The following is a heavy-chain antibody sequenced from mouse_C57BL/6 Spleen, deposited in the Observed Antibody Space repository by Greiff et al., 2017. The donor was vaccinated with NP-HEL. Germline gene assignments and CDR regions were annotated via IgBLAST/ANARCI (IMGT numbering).Heavy chain of an antibody. CDR1: GYSFTGYF. CDR2: INPYNGDT. CDR3: ARSYSGDAMDD. D-gene: IGHD1-1*01. J-gene: IGHJ4*01. Sequence: EVQRVESGPELVKPGDSVKISCKASGYSFTGYFMNWVMQSHGKSLEWIGRINPYNGDTFYNQKFKGKATLTVDKSSSTAHMELRSLTSEDSEFYYCARSYSGDAMDDWGQGTSVTVSS. V-gene: IGHV1-20*01.